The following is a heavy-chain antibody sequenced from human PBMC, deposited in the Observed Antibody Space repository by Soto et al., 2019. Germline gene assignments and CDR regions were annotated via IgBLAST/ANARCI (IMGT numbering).Heavy chain of an antibody. CDR3: ARDHSGWGTHNWYFDL. D-gene: IGHD6-19*01. V-gene: IGHV3-7*01. J-gene: IGHJ2*01. Sequence: GGSLRLSCAASGFTFSSYWMSWVRQAPGKGLEWVANIKQDGSEKYYVDSAKGRFTISRDNAKNSLYLQMNSLRAEDTAVYYCARDHSGWGTHNWYFDLWGRGTLVTVSS. CDR2: IKQDGSEK. CDR1: GFTFSSYW.